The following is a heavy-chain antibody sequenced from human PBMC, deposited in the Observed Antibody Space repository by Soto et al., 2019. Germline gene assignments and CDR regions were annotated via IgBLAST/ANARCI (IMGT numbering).Heavy chain of an antibody. J-gene: IGHJ4*02. V-gene: IGHV1-69*06. D-gene: IGHD3-3*01. CDR1: GGTFSSYA. CDR2: IIPIFGTA. CDR3: ARVHRGGFLEWVLVDY. Sequence: QVQLVQSGAEVKKPGSSVKVSCKASGGTFSSYAISWVLQAPGQVLEWMGGIIPIFGTANYAQKFQGRVTITADKSMSTAYMELSSLRSEDTAVYYVARVHRGGFLEWVLVDYWGQGTLVTVSS.